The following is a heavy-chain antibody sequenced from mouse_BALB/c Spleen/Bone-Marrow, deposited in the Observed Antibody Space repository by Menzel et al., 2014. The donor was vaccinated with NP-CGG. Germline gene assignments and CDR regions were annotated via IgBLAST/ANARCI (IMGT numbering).Heavy chain of an antibody. CDR1: GYTFTSYT. V-gene: IGHV1-4*01. CDR3: AYGNYGYAMDY. CDR2: INPSSGYT. Sequence: QVQLQQSGAELARPGASVKMSCEASGYTFTSYTMHWVKQRPGQGLEWIGYINPSSGYTNYNQKFKDKATLTADKSSSTAYMQLSSLTSEDSAVYYCAYGNYGYAMDYWGQGTSVTVSS. D-gene: IGHD2-10*02. J-gene: IGHJ4*01.